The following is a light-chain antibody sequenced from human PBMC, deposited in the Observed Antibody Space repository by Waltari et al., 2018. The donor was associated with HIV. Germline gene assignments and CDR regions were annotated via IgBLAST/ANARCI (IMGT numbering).Light chain of an antibody. J-gene: IGLJ2*01. CDR2: DVS. CDR1: SSYIGVYNS. V-gene: IGLV2-11*01. CDR3: CSYGGRRI. Sequence: QSALTQPRSVSGSPGQSVTISCTGTSSYIGVYNSVSWYQQHAGKAPKLVIYDVSKRPSGVPDRFSGSKSGNTASLTISGLQPEDEADYHCCSYGGRRIFAGGTKLTVL.